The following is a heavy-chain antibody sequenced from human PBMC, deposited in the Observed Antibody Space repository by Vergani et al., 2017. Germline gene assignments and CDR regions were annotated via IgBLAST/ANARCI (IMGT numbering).Heavy chain of an antibody. V-gene: IGHV1-69*01. CDR1: GGTFSSYA. Sequence: QVQLVQSGAEVKKPGSSVKVSCKASGGTFSSYAISWVRQAPGQGLEWMGGIIPIFGTANYAQKFQGRVTITADESTSTAYMELSSLRSEDTAVYYCARGGGYSYGRETEINDAFDIWGQGTMVTVSS. CDR2: IIPIFGTA. J-gene: IGHJ3*02. CDR3: ARGGGYSYGRETEINDAFDI. D-gene: IGHD5-18*01.